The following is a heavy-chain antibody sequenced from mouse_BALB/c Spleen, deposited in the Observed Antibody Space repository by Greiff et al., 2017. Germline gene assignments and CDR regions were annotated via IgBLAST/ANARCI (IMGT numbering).Heavy chain of an antibody. Sequence: EVQVVESGGGLVQPGGSLRLSCATSGFTFTDYYMSWVRQPPGKALEWLGFIRNKANGYTTEYSASVKGRFTISRDNSQSILYLQMNTLRAEDSATYYCARDLSFYAMDYWGQGTSVTVSS. J-gene: IGHJ4*01. CDR1: GFTFTDYY. CDR3: ARDLSFYAMDY. CDR2: IRNKANGYTT. V-gene: IGHV7-3*02. D-gene: IGHD6-5*01.